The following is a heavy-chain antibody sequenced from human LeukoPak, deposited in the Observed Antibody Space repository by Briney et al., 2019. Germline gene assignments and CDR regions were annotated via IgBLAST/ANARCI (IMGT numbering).Heavy chain of an antibody. CDR1: GFTFSSYA. CDR3: AKLYVYDFWSGPLDFDP. CDR2: IIGSGGST. J-gene: IGHJ5*02. V-gene: IGHV3-23*01. D-gene: IGHD3-3*01. Sequence: PGGSLRLSCAASGFTFSSYAMSWVRQAPGKGLGGVSAIIGSGGSTYYADSVKGRFTISRDNSKNTLYLQMNSLRAEDTAVYYCAKLYVYDFWSGPLDFDPWGQGTLVTVSS.